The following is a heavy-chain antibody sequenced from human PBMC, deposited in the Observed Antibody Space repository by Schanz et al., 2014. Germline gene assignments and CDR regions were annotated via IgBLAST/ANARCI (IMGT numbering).Heavy chain of an antibody. CDR2: ISRSSSSI. CDR1: GFTFSSYS. CDR3: ARGRSLGWCDY. J-gene: IGHJ4*02. Sequence: EVQLVESGGGLVKPGGSLRLSCAASGFTFSSYSMNWVRQAPGKGLEWVSSISRSSSSIYYADSVKGRFTISRDNAKNSLYLQMHSLRVEDTAVYYCARGRSLGWCDYWGQGTLVTVSS. V-gene: IGHV3-21*01. D-gene: IGHD2-21*01.